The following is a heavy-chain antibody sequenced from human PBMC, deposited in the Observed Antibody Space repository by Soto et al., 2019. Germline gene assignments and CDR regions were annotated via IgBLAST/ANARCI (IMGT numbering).Heavy chain of an antibody. J-gene: IGHJ1*01. CDR3: AKILRYGDYTSAEYLQY. Sequence: PGGSLRLSCAASGFTFSLYDMHWVRQAPGKGLEWVTAISKDGSNKYYADSVKGRFTISRDNSKNMLYLQMNSLRAEDTAVYYCAKILRYGDYTSAEYLQYWGQGTLVTVSS. D-gene: IGHD4-17*01. CDR1: GFTFSLYD. CDR2: ISKDGSNK. V-gene: IGHV3-30-3*02.